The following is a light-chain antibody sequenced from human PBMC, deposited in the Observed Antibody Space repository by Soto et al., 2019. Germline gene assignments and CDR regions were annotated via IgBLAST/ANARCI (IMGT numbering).Light chain of an antibody. CDR3: QKYDSAPLT. CDR2: GAS. Sequence: DIQMTQSPSSLSASVGDRVTITCRASQGISNNLAWYQQKLGNVPKLLIYGASTLQSGVPSRFSGSGSGTDFTLTISSLQPEDVATYYCQKYDSAPLTFGQGTKLEFK. J-gene: IGKJ1*01. CDR1: QGISNN. V-gene: IGKV1-27*01.